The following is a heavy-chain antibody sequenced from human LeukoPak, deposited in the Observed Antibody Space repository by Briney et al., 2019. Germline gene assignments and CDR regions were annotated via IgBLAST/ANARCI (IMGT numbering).Heavy chain of an antibody. D-gene: IGHD3-10*01. Sequence: KTAETLSLTCTVSGGSISSYYWSWIRQPPGKGLKWIGSIHYSGSTNYSPSLKSRITISVDTSKNQFSLKLSSVTAADTAVYYCARAAGDSPPYYYYMDVWGKGTTVTVSS. J-gene: IGHJ6*03. CDR3: ARAAGDSPPYYYYMDV. CDR1: GGSISSYY. CDR2: IHYSGST. V-gene: IGHV4-59*01.